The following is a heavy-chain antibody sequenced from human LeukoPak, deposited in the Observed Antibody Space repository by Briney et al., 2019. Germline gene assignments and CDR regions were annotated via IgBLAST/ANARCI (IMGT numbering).Heavy chain of an antibody. Sequence: GGSLRLSCAASGFTVSSHYMTWVRQAPGKGLEWVSVLYSGGSAYYADSVKGRFTISRDNSENTLYLQMNSLRAEDTAVYYCARARGYSDAFDIWGQGTMVTVSS. V-gene: IGHV3-53*01. CDR3: ARARGYSDAFDI. CDR1: GFTVSSHY. CDR2: LYSGGSA. J-gene: IGHJ3*02. D-gene: IGHD5-18*01.